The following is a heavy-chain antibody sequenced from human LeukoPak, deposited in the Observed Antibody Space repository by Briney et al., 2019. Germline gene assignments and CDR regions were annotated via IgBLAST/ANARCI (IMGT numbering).Heavy chain of an antibody. Sequence: NPSGGSTSYAQKFQGRVTMTSDTSTSTVYMELSSLRSEDTAVYYCARDAGYSYGTYYFDYWGQGTLVTVSS. J-gene: IGHJ4*02. CDR3: ARDAGYSYGTYYFDY. V-gene: IGHV1-46*01. D-gene: IGHD5-18*01. CDR2: NPSGGST.